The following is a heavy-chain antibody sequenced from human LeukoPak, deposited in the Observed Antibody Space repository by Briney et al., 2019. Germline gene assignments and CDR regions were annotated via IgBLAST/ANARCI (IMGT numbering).Heavy chain of an antibody. CDR2: INHSGST. CDR1: GGSFSGYY. Sequence: PSETLSLTCAVYGGSFSGYYWSWIRQPPGKGLEWIGEINHSGSTNYNPSLKSRVTISVDTSKNQFSLKLSSVTAADTAVYYCARGSVRLRYGAWFDPGGQGTLVTVSS. CDR3: ARGSVRLRYGAWFDP. V-gene: IGHV4-34*01. J-gene: IGHJ5*02. D-gene: IGHD4/OR15-4a*01.